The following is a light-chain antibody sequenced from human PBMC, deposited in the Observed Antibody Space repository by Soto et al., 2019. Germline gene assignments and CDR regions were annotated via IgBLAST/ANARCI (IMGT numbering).Light chain of an antibody. V-gene: IGKV1-33*01. CDR3: QQYNNLPLT. CDR1: QDISNY. J-gene: IGKJ4*01. CDR2: AAS. Sequence: DIQLTQSPASMSASVGDSVTITCQASQDISNYLNWYQQKPGKAPKLLIYAASNLQTGVPSRFSGSGSGTDFTFTISSLQPEDIATYYCQQYNNLPLTFGGGTKVEIK.